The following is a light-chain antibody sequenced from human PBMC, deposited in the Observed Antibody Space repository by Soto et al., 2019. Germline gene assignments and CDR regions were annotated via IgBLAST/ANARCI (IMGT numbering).Light chain of an antibody. J-gene: IGKJ4*01. CDR1: QGINNF. CDR3: QQYHCLPLT. Sequence: DIQMTQSPSSLSASVGDRVTITCRAHQGINNFLNWYQQKPGKAPKLLIYDTSNLEAGVPSRFSGSGSVTGFNATISSLQAVDIATYYCQQYHCLPLTFGGGTKVQIK. V-gene: IGKV1-33*01. CDR2: DTS.